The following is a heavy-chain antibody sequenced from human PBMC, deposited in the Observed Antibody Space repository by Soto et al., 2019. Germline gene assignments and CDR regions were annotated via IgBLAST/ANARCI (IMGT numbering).Heavy chain of an antibody. J-gene: IGHJ4*02. V-gene: IGHV4-4*02. Sequence: SETLSLTCAVSGGSISSSKWWSWVRQPPGKGLEWIGEIYHSGSTNYNPSLKSRVTISVDKSKNQFSLKLSSVTAADTAVYYCARDSYYDSSGYYFDYWGQGTLVTVSS. D-gene: IGHD3-22*01. CDR1: GGSISSSKW. CDR3: ARDSYYDSSGYYFDY. CDR2: IYHSGST.